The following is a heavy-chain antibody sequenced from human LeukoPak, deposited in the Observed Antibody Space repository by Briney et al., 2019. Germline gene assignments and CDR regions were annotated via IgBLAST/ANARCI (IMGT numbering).Heavy chain of an antibody. Sequence: PSETLSLTCTVSGGSINSRDYYWGWIRQPPGQGLEWIGSIYSDGTTYYNPSLKSRVSISADTSKNHFSLWLSSVTAADMAVYYCARGRRYSSLHDTFDIWGRGTMVTVSS. V-gene: IGHV4-39*02. CDR1: GGSINSRDYY. CDR2: IYSDGTT. J-gene: IGHJ3*02. D-gene: IGHD6-13*01. CDR3: ARGRRYSSLHDTFDI.